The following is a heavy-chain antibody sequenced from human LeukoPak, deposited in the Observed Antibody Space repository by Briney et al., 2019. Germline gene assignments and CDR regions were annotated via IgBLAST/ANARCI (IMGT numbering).Heavy chain of an antibody. Sequence: PGGSLRLSCAASGFTFNNYWMHWVRQAPGKGLEWVSYIGSSGSTIYYADSVKGRFTISRDNAKNSLYLQMNSLRAEDTAVYYCARGRGYSGSYSRDYFDYWGQGTLVTVSS. CDR2: IGSSGSTI. V-gene: IGHV3-48*04. CDR3: ARGRGYSGSYSRDYFDY. CDR1: GFTFNNYW. D-gene: IGHD1-26*01. J-gene: IGHJ4*02.